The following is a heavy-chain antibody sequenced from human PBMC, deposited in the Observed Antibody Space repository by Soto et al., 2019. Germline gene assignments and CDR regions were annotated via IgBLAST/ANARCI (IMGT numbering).Heavy chain of an antibody. CDR1: GDSFSSYA. J-gene: IGHJ4*02. CDR2: IIPIFETA. CDR3: AASDSSSWQHDY. V-gene: IGHV1-69*01. D-gene: IGHD6-13*01. Sequence: QVQLVQSGAELKKPGSSVRVSCKISGDSFSSYAISWVRQAPGEGLEWVGGIIPIFETANYAQKFQGRVTITAVESTTTAYMEVTRLRPEYTAIFYCAASDSSSWQHDYWGQGTLITVSS.